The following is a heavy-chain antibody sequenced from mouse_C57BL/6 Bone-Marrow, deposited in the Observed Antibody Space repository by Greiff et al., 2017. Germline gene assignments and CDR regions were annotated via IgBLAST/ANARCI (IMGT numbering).Heavy chain of an antibody. V-gene: IGHV1-77*01. CDR3: ARGDSYYGNSFYAMDY. CDR1: DYTFPDYY. CDR2: IYPGSGNT. J-gene: IGHJ4*01. D-gene: IGHD2-1*01. Sequence: VQLQQSGAELARPGASVKLSCKASDYTFPDYYINWVKQRTGQGLEWIGEIYPGSGNTYYNEKFKGKATLTADKSSSTAYMQLSSLTSEDSAVYFCARGDSYYGNSFYAMDYWGQGTSVTVSS.